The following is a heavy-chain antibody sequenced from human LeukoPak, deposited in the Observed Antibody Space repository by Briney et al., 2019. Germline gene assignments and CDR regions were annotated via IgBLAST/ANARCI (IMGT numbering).Heavy chain of an antibody. CDR1: GFTFGDYG. V-gene: IGHV3-49*03. J-gene: IGHJ4*02. D-gene: IGHD2-21*02. CDR3: SRNGDHNPGDY. Sequence: GGSLRLSCTASGFTFGDYGMSWFRQAPGKGLEWVGFIRSKAYGGTTEYAASVKGRFTISRDDSQSVADLQMNNLKTADTAVYYCSRNGDHNPGDYRGQGTLVTVSS. CDR2: IRSKAYGGTT.